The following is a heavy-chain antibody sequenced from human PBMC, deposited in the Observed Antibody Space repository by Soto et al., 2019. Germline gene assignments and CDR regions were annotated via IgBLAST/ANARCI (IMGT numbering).Heavy chain of an antibody. V-gene: IGHV4-39*01. Sequence: QLQLRESGPGLVKPSETLSLTCTVSGASIRSGAYWGWIRQPPGKGLEWIGSIYSIGNTYYNPSLXXGVTISADTSKNQFSLNLISVTAADTAVYYCRRSSRYSTDVWGQGITVTVSS. D-gene: IGHD6-19*01. J-gene: IGHJ6*02. CDR2: IYSIGNT. CDR1: GASIRSGAY. CDR3: RRSSRYSTDV.